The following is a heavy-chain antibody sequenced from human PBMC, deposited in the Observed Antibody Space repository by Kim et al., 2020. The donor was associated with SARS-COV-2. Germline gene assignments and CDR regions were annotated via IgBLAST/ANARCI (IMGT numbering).Heavy chain of an antibody. CDR1: GFSISSYG. CDR2: IWNDGSNN. D-gene: IGHD3-10*01. Sequence: GGSLRLSCAASGFSISSYGRHWVRQAPGKGLAWVGVIWNDGSNNYYADSVKGRITISRDKSKKTLYRLMDSLRAEDTAVYYCGTERRGELLWFSCYYGM. J-gene: IGHJ6*01. CDR3: GTERRGELLWFSCYYGM. V-gene: IGHV3-33*01.